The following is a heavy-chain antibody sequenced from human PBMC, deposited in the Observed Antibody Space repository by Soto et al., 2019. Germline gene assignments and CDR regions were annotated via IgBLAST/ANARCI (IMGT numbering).Heavy chain of an antibody. V-gene: IGHV3-23*01. CDR2: IGPTEAHAP. Sequence: EVHLLESGGDLVQPGGTLILSCVASGYPFGDYAMRWVRQAPGKGLEWVSAIGPTEAHAPAYAASVKGRFTISRDNSRNILYLQMTNLSAEDTGVYSCAKDAIPYNGRDDAFDLWGQGTMVTVSS. CDR3: AKDAIPYNGRDDAFDL. J-gene: IGHJ3*01. CDR1: GYPFGDYA. D-gene: IGHD2-2*02.